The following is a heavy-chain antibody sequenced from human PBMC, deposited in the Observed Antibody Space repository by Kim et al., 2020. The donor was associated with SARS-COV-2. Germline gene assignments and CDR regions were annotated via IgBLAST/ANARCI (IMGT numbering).Heavy chain of an antibody. D-gene: IGHD1-26*01. Sequence: GGSLRLSCAASGFTFSGSTMHWVRQASGKGLEWVGRIRSKANSDATAYAASVKGRFTISRDDSKNTAYLQMNSLKTEDTAVYYCTRTDSGNYQNDYWGQGTLVTVSS. CDR3: TRTDSGNYQNDY. J-gene: IGHJ4*02. CDR1: GFTFSGST. CDR2: IRSKANSDAT. V-gene: IGHV3-73*01.